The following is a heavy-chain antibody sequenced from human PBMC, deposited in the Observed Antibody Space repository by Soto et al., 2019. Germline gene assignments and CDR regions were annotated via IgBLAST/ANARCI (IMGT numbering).Heavy chain of an antibody. D-gene: IGHD5-18*01. CDR3: ARERGGYGLFDS. V-gene: IGHV4-30-2*01. Sequence: SETLSLTCTVSGGSISNAAYSWSWIRQPPGKGLEWIGYIYPSGMPFYNPSLRSRVTMSIDRSNDQFSLNLKSVTAADTAVYYCARERGGYGLFDSWGQGTLVTVSS. J-gene: IGHJ4*02. CDR2: IYPSGMP. CDR1: GGSISNAAYS.